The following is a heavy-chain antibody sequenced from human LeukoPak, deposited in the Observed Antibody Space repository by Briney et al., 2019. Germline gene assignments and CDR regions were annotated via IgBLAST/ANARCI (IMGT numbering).Heavy chain of an antibody. J-gene: IGHJ6*02. CDR3: AKDRGCTSRSCSLGYYYYGVDV. CDR2: ISWNSGTS. V-gene: IGHV3-9*01. D-gene: IGHD2-2*01. Sequence: PGGSLRLSCAASGFTFSNYAMHWVRQAPGKGLQWVSGISWNSGTSGYADSVKGRFTISRDNLKNSLVLQMNSLRGEDTALYYCAKDRGCTSRSCSLGYYYYGVDVWGQGTTVTVSS. CDR1: GFTFSNYA.